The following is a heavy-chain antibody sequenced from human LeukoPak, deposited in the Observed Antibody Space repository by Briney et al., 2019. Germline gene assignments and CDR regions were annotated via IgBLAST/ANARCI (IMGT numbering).Heavy chain of an antibody. CDR2: ISYDGGNK. CDR3: AKATPNGKGSSGFSYFYDGTGYYYAN. CDR1: GFTFSRYG. J-gene: IGHJ4*02. V-gene: IGHV3-30*18. D-gene: IGHD3-22*01. Sequence: PGRSLRLSCAASGFTFSRYGIHWVRQALGKGLEWVAVISYDGGNKEYADSVKGRFTISRDNSKNTLYLQMNSLRAEDTAMYYCAKATPNGKGSSGFSYFYDGTGYYYANWGQGTLVTVSS.